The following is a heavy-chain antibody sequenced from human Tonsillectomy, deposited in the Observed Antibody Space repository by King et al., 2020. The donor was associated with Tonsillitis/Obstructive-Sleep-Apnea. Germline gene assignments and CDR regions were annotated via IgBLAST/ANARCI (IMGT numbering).Heavy chain of an antibody. Sequence: QLVQSGAEVKNPGASVKASCKASGYIFTDYAMHWVRQAPGQRRELVGWINTGNGDTKYSQKFQGRITITRDTSASTAYMVLNNLRSEDTAVYYCARDKIELDPWGQGTLVIVSS. CDR3: ARDKIELDP. CDR2: INTGNGDT. J-gene: IGHJ5*02. D-gene: IGHD3-22*01. CDR1: GYIFTDYA. V-gene: IGHV1-3*04.